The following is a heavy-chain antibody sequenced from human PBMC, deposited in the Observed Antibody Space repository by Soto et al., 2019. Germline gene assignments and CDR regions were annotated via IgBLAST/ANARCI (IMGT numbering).Heavy chain of an antibody. J-gene: IGHJ1*01. Sequence: ASVKVSCKASGYTFRSYGVTWMRQAPGQGLEWLGWISADSGEATYAESLKDRLTLTADASATTAFMELKSLRSDDTAVYYCSRAIGSTWAKTCVDAWRQRTLVTVSS. CDR2: ISADSGEA. V-gene: IGHV1-18*01. D-gene: IGHD1-26*01. CDR1: GYTFRSYG. CDR3: SRAIGSTWAKTCVDA.